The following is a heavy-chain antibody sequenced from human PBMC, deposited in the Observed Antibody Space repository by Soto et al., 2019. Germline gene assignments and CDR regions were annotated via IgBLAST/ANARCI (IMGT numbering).Heavy chain of an antibody. CDR1: GFTFDDYA. V-gene: IGHV3-9*01. J-gene: IGHJ3*02. D-gene: IGHD2-21*01. CDR2: ISWNSGSI. Sequence: GGSLRLSCAASGFTFDDYAMHWVRQAPGKGLEWVSGISWNSGSIGYADSVKGRFTISRDNAKNSLYLQMNSLRAGDTALYYCAKGGVATLTGAFDIWGQGTMVTVAS. CDR3: AKGGVATLTGAFDI.